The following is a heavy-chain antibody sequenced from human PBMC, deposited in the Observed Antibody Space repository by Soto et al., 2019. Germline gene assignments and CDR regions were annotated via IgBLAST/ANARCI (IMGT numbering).Heavy chain of an antibody. CDR1: GLTFSSYW. D-gene: IGHD4-17*01. CDR2: IKPDGSEK. Sequence: GGSLRLSCAASGLTFSSYWMSWVRQPPGKGLEWVANIKPDGSEKYYVDSVKGRFTISRDNAKNSLHLQMNSLRAEDTAVYYCARDLVGGTVDYWGQGTLVTVSS. CDR3: ARDLVGGTVDY. V-gene: IGHV3-7*01. J-gene: IGHJ4*02.